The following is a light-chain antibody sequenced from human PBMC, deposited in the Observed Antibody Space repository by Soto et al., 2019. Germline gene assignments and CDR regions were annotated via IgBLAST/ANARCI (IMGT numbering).Light chain of an antibody. CDR3: QQYYSTLIT. CDR1: QSVLYSSNNKNY. Sequence: DIVMTQSPDSLAVSLGERATINCKSSQSVLYSSNNKNYLAWYKQKPGQPPKLLISWASTRESGVPDRFSGSGSGTNFTLTISSLQAEDVAVYYCQQYYSTLITFCQGTRLEIK. J-gene: IGKJ5*01. V-gene: IGKV4-1*01. CDR2: WAS.